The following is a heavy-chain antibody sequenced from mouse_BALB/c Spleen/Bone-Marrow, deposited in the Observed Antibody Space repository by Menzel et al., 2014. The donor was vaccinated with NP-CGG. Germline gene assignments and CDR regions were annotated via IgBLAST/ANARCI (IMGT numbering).Heavy chain of an antibody. Sequence: EVQGVESGGGLVQPGGSLRLSCATSGFTFTDYYMSWVRQPPGKALEWLGFIRNKANGCTTEYSASVKGRFTISRDNSQSILYLQMNTLRAEDSATYYCARDDYYAMDYWGQGTSVTVSS. CDR1: GFTFTDYY. CDR3: ARDDYYAMDY. V-gene: IGHV7-3*02. J-gene: IGHJ4*01. CDR2: IRNKANGCTT.